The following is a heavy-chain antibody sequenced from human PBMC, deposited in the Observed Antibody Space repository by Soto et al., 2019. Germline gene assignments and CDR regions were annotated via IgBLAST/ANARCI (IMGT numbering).Heavy chain of an antibody. Sequence: GASVKVSCKASGYTLSDYFMHWVRQAPGQGLEWMGTINPRGGSTRYAQNFQGRVTMTSDTSTSTVYMELSSLRSDDTAVFYCARGSGSLVYGMDVWGQGTTVTVSS. CDR2: INPRGGST. D-gene: IGHD3-10*01. CDR1: GYTLSDYF. CDR3: ARGSGSLVYGMDV. J-gene: IGHJ6*02. V-gene: IGHV1-46*01.